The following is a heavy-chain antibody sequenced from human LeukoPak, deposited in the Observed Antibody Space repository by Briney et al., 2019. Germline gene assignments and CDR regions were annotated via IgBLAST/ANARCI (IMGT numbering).Heavy chain of an antibody. CDR1: GGSISSGGYY. CDR2: IYYSGST. D-gene: IGHD6-19*01. J-gene: IGHJ3*02. Sequence: SQTLSLTCTVSGGSISSGGYYWSWIRQRPGKGLEWIGYIYYSGSTYYNPSLKSRVTISVDTSKNQFSLKLSSVTAADTAVYYCASYSSGWYAPRAFDIWGRGTMVTVSS. CDR3: ASYSSGWYAPRAFDI. V-gene: IGHV4-31*03.